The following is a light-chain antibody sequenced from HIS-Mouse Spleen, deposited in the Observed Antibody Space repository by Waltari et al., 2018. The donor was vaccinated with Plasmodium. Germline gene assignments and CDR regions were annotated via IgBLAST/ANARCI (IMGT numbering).Light chain of an antibody. CDR2: DVS. CDR1: SSDVGGSNY. CDR3: CSYAGSYTLV. V-gene: IGLV2-11*01. Sequence: QSALTQPRSVSGSPGQSVTISCTGTSSDVGGSNYVSWYQQHPGNAPKLMIYDVSKRPAGFPDRFSGSKAGNPASLTISGLQAEDEADYYCCSYAGSYTLVFGGGTKLTVL. J-gene: IGLJ2*01.